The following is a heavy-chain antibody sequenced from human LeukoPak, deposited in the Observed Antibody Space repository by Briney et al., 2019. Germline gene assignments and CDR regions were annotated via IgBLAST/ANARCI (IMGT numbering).Heavy chain of an antibody. CDR3: ARLTYYDFWSGYNYAFDI. D-gene: IGHD3-3*01. V-gene: IGHV1-2*02. J-gene: IGHJ3*02. CDR1: GYTFTGYY. Sequence: ASVKVSCKASGYTFTGYYMHWVRQAPGQGLEGMGWINPSSGGTNYAQKFQGRVTMTRDTSISTAYMELSRLRSDDTAVYYCARLTYYDFWSGYNYAFDIWGQGTMVTVSS. CDR2: INPSSGGT.